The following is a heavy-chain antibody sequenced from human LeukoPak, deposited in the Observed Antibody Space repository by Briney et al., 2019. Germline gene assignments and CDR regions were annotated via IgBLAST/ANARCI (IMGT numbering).Heavy chain of an antibody. D-gene: IGHD2/OR15-2a*01. Sequence: SETLSLTCTVSGDSINNYFWSWIRQSPEKGLELIAYIYYVGRANYNPSLESRVTMSIDTSKNQFSLRLSSVTAADTAVYYCARHILNFGNNSHFDHWGQGILVTVSS. CDR1: GDSINNYF. V-gene: IGHV4-59*08. CDR3: ARHILNFGNNSHFDH. J-gene: IGHJ4*02. CDR2: IYYVGRA.